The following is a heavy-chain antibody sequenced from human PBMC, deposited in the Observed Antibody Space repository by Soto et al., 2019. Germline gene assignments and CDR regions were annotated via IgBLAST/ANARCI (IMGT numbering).Heavy chain of an antibody. CDR2: ISWNSGSI. D-gene: IGHD6-13*01. V-gene: IGHV3-9*01. CDR3: ATIAEASPDYYYYGMDV. CDR1: GFTFDDYA. J-gene: IGHJ6*02. Sequence: EVQLVESGGGLVQPGRSLRLSCAASGFTFDDYAMHWVRQAPGKGLEWVSGISWNSGSIGYADSVKGRFTISRDNAKNSLYLQMNSLRAEDTALYYCATIAEASPDYYYYGMDVWGQGTTVTVSS.